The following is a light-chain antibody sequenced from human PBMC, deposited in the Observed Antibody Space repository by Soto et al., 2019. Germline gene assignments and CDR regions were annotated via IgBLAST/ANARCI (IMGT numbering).Light chain of an antibody. CDR1: SSDVGGYKY. Sequence: QSALTQPASVSGSPGQSITISCTGTSSDVGGYKYVSWYQQHPGKAPKIMIYEVSNRPSGVSNRFSGSKSGNTASLTISGLQAEDEADYYCSSYASSSTLVFGGGTKLT. J-gene: IGLJ2*01. CDR3: SSYASSSTLV. CDR2: EVS. V-gene: IGLV2-14*01.